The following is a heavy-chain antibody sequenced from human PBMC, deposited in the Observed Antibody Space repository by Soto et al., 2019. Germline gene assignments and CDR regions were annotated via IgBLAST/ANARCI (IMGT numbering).Heavy chain of an antibody. D-gene: IGHD2-2*02. CDR3: AHRPALRYCSTSSCYRPYYFDY. V-gene: IGHV2-5*02. J-gene: IGHJ4*02. Sequence: QITLKESGPALVKPTQTLTLTCTFSGFSLSTSGVGVGWIRQPPGEALEWLALIYWDDDKRYSSSLKSRLTITKDTSKNQVVLTMTNVDPVDTATYYCAHRPALRYCSTSSCYRPYYFDYWGQGTRVTVSP. CDR2: IYWDDDK. CDR1: GFSLSTSGVG.